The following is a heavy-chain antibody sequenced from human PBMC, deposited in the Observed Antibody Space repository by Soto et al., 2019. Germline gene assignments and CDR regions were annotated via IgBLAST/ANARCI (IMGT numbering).Heavy chain of an antibody. Sequence: GESLKISCKGSGYSFTSYWIGWVRQMPGKGLEWMGIIYPGDSDSRYSPSFQGQVTISADKSISTAYLQWSSLKASDPAMYYCARQSYDFWSGSDYWGQGTLVTVSS. CDR3: ARQSYDFWSGSDY. CDR2: IYPGDSDS. D-gene: IGHD3-3*01. V-gene: IGHV5-51*01. J-gene: IGHJ4*02. CDR1: GYSFTSYW.